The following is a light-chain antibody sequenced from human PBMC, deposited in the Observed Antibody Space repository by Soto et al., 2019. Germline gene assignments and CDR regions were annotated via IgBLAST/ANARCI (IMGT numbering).Light chain of an antibody. J-gene: IGLJ2*01. CDR1: SNDVGSYNY. CDR3: SSYAGSNNMV. V-gene: IGLV2-8*01. Sequence: QSVLTQPPSASGSPGQSVTISCTGTSNDVGSYNYVSWYQQHPGKAPKLIIYEVSKWPSGVPDRFSGSKSGNTASLTVSGLQAEDEADYYCSSYAGSNNMVFGGGTKVTVL. CDR2: EVS.